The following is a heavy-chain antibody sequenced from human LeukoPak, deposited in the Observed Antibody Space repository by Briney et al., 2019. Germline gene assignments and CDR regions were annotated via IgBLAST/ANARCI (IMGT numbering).Heavy chain of an antibody. V-gene: IGHV4-31*03. CDR1: GGSISSGGYY. J-gene: IGHJ1*01. D-gene: IGHD2-15*01. CDR2: IYYSGST. CDR3: ALGYCGGSSCYAREYFQH. Sequence: PSQTLSLTCTVSGGSISSGGYYWTWIRQHPGKGLEWIGYIYYSGSTYYNPSLKSRVTISVDTSKNQFSPRLSSVTAADTAVYYCALGYCGGSSCYAREYFQHWGQGTLVTVSS.